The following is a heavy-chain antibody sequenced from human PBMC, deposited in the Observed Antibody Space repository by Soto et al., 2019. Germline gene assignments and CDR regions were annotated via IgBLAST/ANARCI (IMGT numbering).Heavy chain of an antibody. V-gene: IGHV4-34*01. CDR1: GGSFSGYY. Sequence: PSETLSLTCAVYGGSFSGYYWSWIRQPPGKGLEWIGEINHSGSTNYNPSLKSRVTISVDTSKNQFSLKLSSVTAADTAVYYCARGHDFWRKHYFDYWGQGTLVTVSS. CDR3: ARGHDFWRKHYFDY. D-gene: IGHD3-3*01. J-gene: IGHJ4*02. CDR2: INHSGST.